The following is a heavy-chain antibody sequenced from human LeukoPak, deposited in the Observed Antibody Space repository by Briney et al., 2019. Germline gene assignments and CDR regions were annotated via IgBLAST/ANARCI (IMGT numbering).Heavy chain of an antibody. CDR1: GFTFSSWW. J-gene: IGHJ4*02. CDR3: VRGGGVVATVLDS. Sequence: GGSLRLSCAASGFTFSSWWMHWVRQAPGKGLEWVSRIYSVGCDTTYADSVKGRFTMSRDNAKNTLYLQMNSLRDEDTAVYYCVRGGGVVATVLDSWGQGTLVTVSS. V-gene: IGHV3-74*03. CDR2: IYSVGCDT. D-gene: IGHD5-12*01.